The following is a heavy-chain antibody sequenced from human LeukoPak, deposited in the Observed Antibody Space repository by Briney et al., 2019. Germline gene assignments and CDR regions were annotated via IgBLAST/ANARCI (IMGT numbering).Heavy chain of an antibody. Sequence: PSETLSLTCAVYGGSFSGYYWSWIRQPPGKGLEWIGEINHSGITDYNPSLRSRVTISVDTSKNQFSLKLSSVTAADTANCARAVIVVAAATQRNWFDPWGQGTLVTVSS. V-gene: IGHV4-34*01. CDR3: ARAVIVVAAATQRNWFDP. D-gene: IGHD2-15*01. CDR2: INHSGIT. J-gene: IGHJ5*02. CDR1: GGSFSGYY.